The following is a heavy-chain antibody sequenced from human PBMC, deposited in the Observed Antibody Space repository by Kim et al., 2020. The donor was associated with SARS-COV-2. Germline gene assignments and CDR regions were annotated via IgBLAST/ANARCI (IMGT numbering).Heavy chain of an antibody. D-gene: IGHD6-13*01. Sequence: DSVKGRFTIARDNAKNTLYLQMNSLRAEDTAVYYCARDPEYSSSWSLFDYWGQGTLVTVSS. CDR3: ARDPEYSSSWSLFDY. J-gene: IGHJ4*02. V-gene: IGHV3-74*01.